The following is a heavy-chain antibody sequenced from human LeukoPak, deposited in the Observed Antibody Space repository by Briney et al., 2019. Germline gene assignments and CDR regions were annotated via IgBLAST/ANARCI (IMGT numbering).Heavy chain of an antibody. D-gene: IGHD2-15*01. Sequence: GGSLRLSCAASGFTFSTYWMSWVRQAPGKGLEYVAGISSNGDNTDFADSAKGRFTISRDNSKSTLFLQMNSLRAEDTAVYFCTRDSALLGVAFDLWGQGTVVTVSS. CDR1: GFTFSTYW. J-gene: IGHJ3*01. CDR2: ISSNGDNT. CDR3: TRDSALLGVAFDL. V-gene: IGHV3-64D*06.